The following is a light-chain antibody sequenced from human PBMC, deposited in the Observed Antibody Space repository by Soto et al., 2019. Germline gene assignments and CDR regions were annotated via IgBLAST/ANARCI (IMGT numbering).Light chain of an antibody. CDR2: SNN. Sequence: QSVLTQPPSASGTPGQRVTISCSGSSSNIGSNTVNWYQQLPGTAPKLLMYSNNQRPSGIPDRFSGSKSGTSASLAISGLQSEDEADYYCAAWDDSLNGPVFGGGTKMT. V-gene: IGLV1-44*01. J-gene: IGLJ2*01. CDR3: AAWDDSLNGPV. CDR1: SSNIGSNT.